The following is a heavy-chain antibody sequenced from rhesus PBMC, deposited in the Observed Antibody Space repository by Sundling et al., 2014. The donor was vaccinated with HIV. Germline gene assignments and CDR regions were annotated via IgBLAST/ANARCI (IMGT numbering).Heavy chain of an antibody. CDR3: ARVHLQVVALVDY. CDR1: GFTFSSYS. Sequence: EVQLVESGGGLVQPGGSLRLSCAASGFTFSSYSMHWVRQAPGRGLEWVAVIWYDGSNKYYSDSLKDRFTISRDNSKNMLYLQMNALKLEDTAVYYCARVHLQVVALVDYWGQGVLVTVSS. CDR2: IWYDGSNK. J-gene: IGHJ4*01. V-gene: IGHV3-54*02. D-gene: IGHD2-21*01.